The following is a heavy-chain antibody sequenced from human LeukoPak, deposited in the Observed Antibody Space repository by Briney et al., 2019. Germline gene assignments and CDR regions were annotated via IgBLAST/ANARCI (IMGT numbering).Heavy chain of an antibody. J-gene: IGHJ4*02. CDR1: GFTFSSYA. Sequence: GGSLRLSCAASGFTFSSYAMSWVRQAPGKGLEWVSAISGSGGSTYYADSVKGRFTISRDNSKNTLYLQMNSLRAEDTAVYYCPTHITVVTSFLDYWGQGTLVTVSS. V-gene: IGHV3-23*01. CDR3: PTHITVVTSFLDY. CDR2: ISGSGGST. D-gene: IGHD4-23*01.